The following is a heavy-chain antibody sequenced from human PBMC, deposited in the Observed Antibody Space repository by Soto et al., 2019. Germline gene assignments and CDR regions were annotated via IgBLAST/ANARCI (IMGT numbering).Heavy chain of an antibody. Sequence: EFLKISFKGSGYSFTTYWLGWVRQMPGKGLEWMGVIYPCDSDTRYSPSFQGQVTISADKYISTAYLQWSSLKASDTAMYYCARKDSSSAFDYWGQGTLGTVSS. CDR2: IYPCDSDT. V-gene: IGHV5-51*01. D-gene: IGHD3-22*01. CDR1: GYSFTTYW. CDR3: ARKDSSSAFDY. J-gene: IGHJ4*02.